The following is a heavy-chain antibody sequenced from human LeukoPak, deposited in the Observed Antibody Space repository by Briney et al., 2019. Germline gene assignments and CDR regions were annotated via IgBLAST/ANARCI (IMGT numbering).Heavy chain of an antibody. V-gene: IGHV3-66*01. D-gene: IGHD6-6*01. CDR3: ARDSSSYYFDY. J-gene: IGHJ4*02. CDR1: EFTVSSNY. CDR2: IYTGGTT. Sequence: GGSLRLSCAASEFTVSSNYMSWVRQAPGKGLEWVSIIYTGGTTHYADSLNDRFTISRDDSINTLYLQMNGLRAEDTAVYYCARDSSSYYFDYWGQGTLVTVSS.